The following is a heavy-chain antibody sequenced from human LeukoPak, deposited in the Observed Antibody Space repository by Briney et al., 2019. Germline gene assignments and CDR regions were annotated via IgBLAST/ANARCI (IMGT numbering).Heavy chain of an antibody. CDR3: AREGAVSGSPFDY. Sequence: SETLSLTCAVYGGSFSGYYWSWIRQPPGKGLEWIGEISHSGSTNYNPSLKSRVTISVDTSKNQFSLKLSSVTAADTAMYYCAREGAVSGSPFDYWGQGTLVTVSS. CDR2: ISHSGST. CDR1: GGSFSGYY. D-gene: IGHD3-22*01. J-gene: IGHJ4*02. V-gene: IGHV4-34*01.